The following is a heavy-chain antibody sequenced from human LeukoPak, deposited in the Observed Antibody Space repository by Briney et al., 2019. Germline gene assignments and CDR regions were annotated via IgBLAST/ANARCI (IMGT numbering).Heavy chain of an antibody. Sequence: SSETLSLTCTVSGGSMSPYHWGWIRQPPGKGLEWTGYIYYSGSTNYNPSLNSRVTISVDTSKNQFSLRLSSVTAADTAIYYCARAVSGRLDYWGQGTLVTVSS. CDR2: IYYSGST. J-gene: IGHJ4*02. V-gene: IGHV4-59*08. CDR3: ARAVSGRLDY. CDR1: GGSMSPYH. D-gene: IGHD6-19*01.